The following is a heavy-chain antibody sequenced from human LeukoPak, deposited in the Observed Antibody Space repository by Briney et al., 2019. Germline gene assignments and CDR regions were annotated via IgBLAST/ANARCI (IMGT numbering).Heavy chain of an antibody. CDR1: GYSFTSYW. D-gene: IGHD6-13*01. Sequence: GESLQISCKGSGYSFTSYWIGWVRRMPGKGLEWMGIIYPGDSDTRYSPSFQGQVTISADKSISTAYLQWSSLKASDTAMYYCARHDGFTGYSSSWYPLDYWGQGTLVTVSS. J-gene: IGHJ4*02. CDR3: ARHDGFTGYSSSWYPLDY. CDR2: IYPGDSDT. V-gene: IGHV5-51*01.